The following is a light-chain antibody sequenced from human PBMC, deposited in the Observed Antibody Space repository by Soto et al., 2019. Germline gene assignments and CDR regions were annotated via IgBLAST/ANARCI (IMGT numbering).Light chain of an antibody. CDR1: QSVSSTY. CDR3: HHFVNSLTWT. J-gene: IGKJ1*01. CDR2: GAS. Sequence: EIVLTQSPGTLSLSPGERATLSCRASQSVSSTYLIWYQQKPGQAPRLLIYGASSRATGVPDRFSGGGSGTDFTLTISRLEPEDFAVYYCHHFVNSLTWTFGQGTKGELK. V-gene: IGKV3-20*01.